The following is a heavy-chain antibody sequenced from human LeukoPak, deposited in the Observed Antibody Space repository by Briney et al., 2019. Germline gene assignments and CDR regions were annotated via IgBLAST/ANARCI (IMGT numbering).Heavy chain of an antibody. V-gene: IGHV3-7*03. D-gene: IGHD6-19*01. Sequence: GGSLRLSCAVSGLTFSRYWMSWVRQAPGKGLEWVANIKEDGSEKYYVDSVRGRVSISRDNAKNSLYLQMNSLRAEDTALYYCAKDGTERVRIAVDWGQGTLVTVSS. CDR2: IKEDGSEK. CDR3: AKDGTERVRIAVD. CDR1: GLTFSRYW. J-gene: IGHJ4*02.